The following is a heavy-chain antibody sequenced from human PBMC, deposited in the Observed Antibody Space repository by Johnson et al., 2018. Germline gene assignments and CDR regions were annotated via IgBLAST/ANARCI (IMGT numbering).Heavy chain of an antibody. Sequence: VQLVQSGGGLVQPGGSLRLSCAASGFTFSSYAMSWVRQAPGKGLEWVSAISGSGGSTYYADSVKGRFTISRDNSKNTRYLQMDSRRAEDTAVYYCARARSWGIQLYYYYYGMDVWGQGTTVTVSS. CDR2: ISGSGGST. CDR3: ARARSWGIQLYYYYYGMDV. CDR1: GFTFSSYA. J-gene: IGHJ6*02. D-gene: IGHD5-18*01. V-gene: IGHV3-23*04.